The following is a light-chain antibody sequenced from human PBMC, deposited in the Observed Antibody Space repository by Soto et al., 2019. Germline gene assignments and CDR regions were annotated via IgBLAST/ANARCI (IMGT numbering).Light chain of an antibody. CDR1: QGISSA. Sequence: AFQLTQSPSSLSASVGDRVTITCRASQGISSALAWYQQKPGKAPKLLIYDASSLESGVPSRFSGSGSGTDFTLTISRLQPEDFATYYCQQFNNYRLTFGGGTKVEIK. CDR2: DAS. J-gene: IGKJ4*01. V-gene: IGKV1D-13*01. CDR3: QQFNNYRLT.